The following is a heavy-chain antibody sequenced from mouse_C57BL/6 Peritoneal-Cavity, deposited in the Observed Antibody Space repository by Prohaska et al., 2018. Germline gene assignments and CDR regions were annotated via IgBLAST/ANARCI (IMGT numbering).Heavy chain of an antibody. V-gene: IGHV1-75*01. CDR3: ASWDEDY. CDR2: ILPGSGST. Sequence: KPDPGLGLEWIGEILPGSGSTYYNEKFKGKATLTVDKSSSTAYMLLSSLTSEDSAIYFCASWDEDYWGQGTTLTVSS. J-gene: IGHJ2*01. D-gene: IGHD4-1*01.